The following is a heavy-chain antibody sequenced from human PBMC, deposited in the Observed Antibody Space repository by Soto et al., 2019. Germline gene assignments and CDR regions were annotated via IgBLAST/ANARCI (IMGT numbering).Heavy chain of an antibody. CDR2: IHYSGST. D-gene: IGHD3-10*02. Sequence: PGKGLEWIGYIHYSGSTNYNPSLKSRVTISVDTSKNQFSLKLSSVTAADTAVYYCARIAITMLEYYFDYCAQATFLSVSS. V-gene: IGHV4-59*01. CDR3: ARIAITMLEYYFDY. J-gene: IGHJ4*02.